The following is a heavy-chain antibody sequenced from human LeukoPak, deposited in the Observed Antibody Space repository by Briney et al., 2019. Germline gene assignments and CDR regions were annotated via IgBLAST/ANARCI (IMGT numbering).Heavy chain of an antibody. CDR2: ISGDGGST. D-gene: IGHD6-13*01. J-gene: IGHJ6*02. CDR1: GFTFDDYA. V-gene: IGHV3-43*02. Sequence: SGGSLRLSCAASGFTFDDYAMHWVRQAPGKGLEWVSLISGDGGSTYYADSVKGRFTISRDNSKNSLYLQMNSLRTEDTALYYCAKDVEAAAGTVGMDVWGQGTTVTVSS. CDR3: AKDVEAAAGTVGMDV.